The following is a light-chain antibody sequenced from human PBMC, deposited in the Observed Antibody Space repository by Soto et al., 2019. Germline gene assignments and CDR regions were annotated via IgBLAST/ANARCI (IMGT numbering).Light chain of an antibody. CDR1: SSDVGSYDL. Sequence: QSALTQPASVSGSPGQSITISCTGTSSDVGSYDLVSWYQQHPGKAPKLMIFEGNERPSGVSNRYSGSKSGNSASLTISGLQADDEADYYCCSLTTSHTYVFGSGTKVTVL. J-gene: IGLJ1*01. CDR2: EGN. CDR3: CSLTTSHTYV. V-gene: IGLV2-14*02.